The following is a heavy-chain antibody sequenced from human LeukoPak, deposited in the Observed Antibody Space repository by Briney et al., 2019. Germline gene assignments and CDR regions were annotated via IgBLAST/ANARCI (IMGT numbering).Heavy chain of an antibody. J-gene: IGHJ6*03. CDR1: GFTFSSDW. D-gene: IGHD6-13*01. Sequence: QSGGSLRLSCAASGFTFSSDWMHWVRQAPGKGLVWVSRINSDGSSTSYADSVKGRFTISRDNAKNTLYLQMNSLRAEDTAVYYCARAESYSSSFSYYMDVWGKGTTVTISS. CDR2: INSDGSST. V-gene: IGHV3-74*01. CDR3: ARAESYSSSFSYYMDV.